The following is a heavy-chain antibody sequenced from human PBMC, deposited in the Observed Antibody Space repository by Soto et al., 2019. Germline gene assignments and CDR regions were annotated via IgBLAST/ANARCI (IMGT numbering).Heavy chain of an antibody. CDR3: AKLASDSGDYGGFDY. Sequence: GSLRLSCAASGSNFNSHAFSRVPQASSQGLEWVSSIRGSGSSTYYADSVKGRFTISRDNSNNTLYLQMNSLSAEDTALYFCAKLASDSGDYGGFDYWGQGTPVTVSS. V-gene: IGHV3-23*01. J-gene: IGHJ4*02. CDR2: IRGSGSST. D-gene: IGHD4-17*01. CDR1: GSNFNSHA.